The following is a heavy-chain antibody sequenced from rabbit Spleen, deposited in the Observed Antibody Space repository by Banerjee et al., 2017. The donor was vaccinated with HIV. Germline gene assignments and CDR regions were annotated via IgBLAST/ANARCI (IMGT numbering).Heavy chain of an antibody. CDR2: IYTGSGNT. Sequence: EESGGDLVRPEGSLTLTCKASGLDFSSSYWICWVRQAPGKGLEWIGCIYTGSGNTYYASWAKGRFTISKTSSTTVTLQMTSLTAADTATYFCASGYSDVYFSLWGQGTLVTVS. CDR1: GLDFSSSYW. CDR3: ASGYSDVYFSL. V-gene: IGHV1S45*01. D-gene: IGHD1-1*01. J-gene: IGHJ4*01.